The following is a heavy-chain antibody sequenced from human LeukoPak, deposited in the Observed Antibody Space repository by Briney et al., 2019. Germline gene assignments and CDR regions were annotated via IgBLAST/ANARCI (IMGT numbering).Heavy chain of an antibody. Sequence: GASVKVSCKASGYTFTGYYMHRVRQAPGQGLEWMGWINPNSGGTNYAQKFQGRVTMTRDTSISTAYMELSRLRSDDTAVYYCARGPGMSSYYYYYMDVWGKGTTVTVSS. V-gene: IGHV1-2*02. CDR3: ARGPGMSSYYYYYMDV. CDR2: INPNSGGT. J-gene: IGHJ6*03. CDR1: GYTFTGYY. D-gene: IGHD5/OR15-5a*01.